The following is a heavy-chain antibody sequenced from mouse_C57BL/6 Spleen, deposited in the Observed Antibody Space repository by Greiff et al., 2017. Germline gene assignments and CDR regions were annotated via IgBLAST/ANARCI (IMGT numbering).Heavy chain of an antibody. J-gene: IGHJ2*01. CDR3: ARDLGYYLDY. Sequence: EVQLQESGPGMVKPSQSLSLTCTVTGYSITSGYDWHWIRHFPGNKLEWMGYISYSGSTNYNPSLKSRISITHDTSKNHFFLKLNSVTTEDTATYYCARDLGYYLDYWGQGTTLTVSS. CDR2: ISYSGST. CDR1: GYSITSGYD. V-gene: IGHV3-1*01. D-gene: IGHD2-2*01.